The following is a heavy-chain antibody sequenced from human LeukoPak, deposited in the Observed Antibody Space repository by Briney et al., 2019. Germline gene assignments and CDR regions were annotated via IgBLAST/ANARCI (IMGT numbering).Heavy chain of an antibody. CDR3: AKDFADYVWGSYRYLDY. V-gene: IGHV3-30*02. J-gene: IGHJ4*02. D-gene: IGHD3-16*02. CDR1: GFTFSSYG. Sequence: GGSLRLCCAASGFTFSSYGMHWVRQAPGKGLEWVAFIRYDGSNKYYADSVKGRFTISRDNSKNTLYLQMNSLRAEDTAVYYCAKDFADYVWGSYRYLDYWGQGTLVTVSS. CDR2: IRYDGSNK.